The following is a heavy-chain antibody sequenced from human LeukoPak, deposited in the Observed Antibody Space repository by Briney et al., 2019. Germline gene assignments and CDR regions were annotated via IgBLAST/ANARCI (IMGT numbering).Heavy chain of an antibody. Sequence: PGGSLRLSCAASGFTFSSYEMNWVRQAPGKGLEWVSYISSSGSTIYYADSVKGRFTMSRDNAKNSLYLQMNSLRAEDTAVYYCARAVWELHPFDYWGQGTLVTVSS. J-gene: IGHJ4*02. V-gene: IGHV3-48*03. D-gene: IGHD1-26*01. CDR2: ISSSGSTI. CDR1: GFTFSSYE. CDR3: ARAVWELHPFDY.